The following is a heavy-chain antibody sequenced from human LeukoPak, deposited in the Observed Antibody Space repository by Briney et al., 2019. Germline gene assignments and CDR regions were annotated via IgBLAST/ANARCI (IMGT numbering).Heavy chain of an antibody. D-gene: IGHD2-15*01. Sequence: SETLSLTCTVSGGSISSGDYYWSWIRQPPGKGLEWIGYIYYSGSTYYNPPLKSRVTISVDMSKNQYSLKLSSVTAADTAVYYCASYCSGGSCYSLQAFDIWGQGTMVTVSS. J-gene: IGHJ3*02. CDR2: IYYSGST. CDR3: ASYCSGGSCYSLQAFDI. CDR1: GGSISSGDYY. V-gene: IGHV4-30-4*01.